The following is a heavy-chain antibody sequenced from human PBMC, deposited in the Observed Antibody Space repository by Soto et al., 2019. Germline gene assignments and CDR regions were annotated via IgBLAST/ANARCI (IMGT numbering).Heavy chain of an antibody. Sequence: PGGSLRLSCAASGFTVSSNYMSWVRQAPGKGLEWVSVIYSGGSTYYADSVKGRFTISRDNSKNTLYLQMNRLRAEDTAVYYCARENYYASSGYYGKYFQHWGQGT. J-gene: IGHJ1*01. D-gene: IGHD3-22*01. V-gene: IGHV3-53*01. CDR3: ARENYYASSGYYGKYFQH. CDR1: GFTVSSNY. CDR2: IYSGGST.